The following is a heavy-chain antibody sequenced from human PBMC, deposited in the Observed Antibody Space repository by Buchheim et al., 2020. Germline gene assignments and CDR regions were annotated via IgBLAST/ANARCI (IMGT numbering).Heavy chain of an antibody. CDR1: GFTFSSYS. CDR2: ISSSSSTI. V-gene: IGHV3-48*01. Sequence: EVQLVESGGGLVQPGGSLRLSCAASGFTFSSYSMNWVRKAPGKGLEWVSYISSSSSTIYYADSVKGRFTISRDNAKNSLYLQMNSLRAEDTAVYYCARQIVAGTFDYYYYGMDVWGQGTT. J-gene: IGHJ6*02. CDR3: ARQIVAGTFDYYYYGMDV. D-gene: IGHD6-19*01.